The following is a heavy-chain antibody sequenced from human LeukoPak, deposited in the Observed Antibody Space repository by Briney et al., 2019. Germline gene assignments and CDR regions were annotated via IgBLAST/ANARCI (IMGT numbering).Heavy chain of an antibody. CDR3: ARIRILVSLDY. CDR1: GFTFSSHW. D-gene: IGHD2-8*02. CDR2: INQDGSEQ. Sequence: GGSLRLSCAASGFTFSSHWMSWVRHAPGKGLEWVANINQDGSEQYYVDSVKGRFTVSRDNAKNSLYLQMNSLRAEDTAVYYCARIRILVSLDYWGQGTLVTVSS. V-gene: IGHV3-7*01. J-gene: IGHJ4*02.